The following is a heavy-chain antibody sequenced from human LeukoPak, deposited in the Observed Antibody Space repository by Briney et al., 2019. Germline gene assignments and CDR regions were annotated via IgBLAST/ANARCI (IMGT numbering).Heavy chain of an antibody. J-gene: IGHJ5*02. D-gene: IGHD1-26*01. CDR2: IYYSGST. CDR1: GGSISSSSYY. V-gene: IGHV4-39*07. Sequence: SETLSLTCTVSGGSISSSSYYWGWIRQPPGKGLEWIGSIYYSGSTYYNPSLKSRVTISVDTSKNQFSLKLSSVTAADTAVYYCARDFGGSYPTLFNWFDPWGQGTLVTVSS. CDR3: ARDFGGSYPTLFNWFDP.